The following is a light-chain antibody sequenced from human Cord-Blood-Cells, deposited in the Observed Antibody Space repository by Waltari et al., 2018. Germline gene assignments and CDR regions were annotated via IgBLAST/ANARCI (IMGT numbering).Light chain of an antibody. CDR3: SSYTSSSTWV. V-gene: IGLV2-14*01. J-gene: IGLJ3*02. CDR2: EVS. Sequence: QSALTQPASVSGSPGQSITISCTGPSSDVGGYNYVSWYQKHPGKAPKLMIYEVSNRPSGVSNRFSGSKSGNTASLTISGLQAEDEADYYCSSYTSSSTWVFGGGTKLTVL. CDR1: SSDVGGYNY.